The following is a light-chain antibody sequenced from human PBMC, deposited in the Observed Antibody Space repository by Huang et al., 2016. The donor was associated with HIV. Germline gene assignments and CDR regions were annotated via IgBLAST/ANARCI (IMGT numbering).Light chain of an antibody. CDR2: RAS. CDR1: QSVGTA. CDR3: HQRDNWLT. V-gene: IGKV3-11*01. Sequence: VLTQSPATLSLSPGQRATLFCRASQSVGTALGWYHQRPGQAPRLFIYRASQRAAGTPARFSGSGSGTHFTLTINSLETDDVATYFCHQRDNWLTFGGGTKVEIK. J-gene: IGKJ4*01.